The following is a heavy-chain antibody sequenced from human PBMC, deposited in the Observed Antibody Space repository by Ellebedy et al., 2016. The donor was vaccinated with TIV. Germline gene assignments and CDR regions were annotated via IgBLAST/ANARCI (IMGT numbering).Heavy chain of an antibody. J-gene: IGHJ2*01. D-gene: IGHD6-13*01. V-gene: IGHV1-18*04. Sequence: ASVKVSCKASGYTFTSYGISWVRQAPGQGLEWMGWISAYNGNTNYAQKLQGRVTMTRDTSTSTVYMELSSLRSEDTAVYYCARDLAAAGTLRWYFDLWGRGTLVTVSS. CDR3: ARDLAAAGTLRWYFDL. CDR2: ISAYNGNT. CDR1: GYTFTSYG.